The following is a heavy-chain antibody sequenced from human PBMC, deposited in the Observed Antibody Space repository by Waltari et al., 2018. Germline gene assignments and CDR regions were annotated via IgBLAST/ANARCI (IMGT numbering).Heavy chain of an antibody. D-gene: IGHD3-22*01. CDR2: IYYSGST. J-gene: IGHJ4*02. V-gene: IGHV4-59*11. CDR1: GGSISSPY. Sequence: QVQLQESGPGLVKPSETLSLTCTVSGGSISSPYWSWIRQPPGKGLEWIGYIYYSGSTNYDPTRKSRVTISVDTSKNQFSLKLSSVTAADTAVYYCARGGYYYDSSGYYYYWGQGTLVTVSS. CDR3: ARGGYYYDSSGYYYY.